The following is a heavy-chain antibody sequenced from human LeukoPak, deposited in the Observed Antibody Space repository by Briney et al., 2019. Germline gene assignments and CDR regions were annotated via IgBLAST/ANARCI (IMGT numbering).Heavy chain of an antibody. D-gene: IGHD6-13*01. CDR2: IYYSGNT. V-gene: IGHV4-39*01. J-gene: IGHJ4*02. CDR3: ARLPSGTLDY. Sequence: SETLSLTCTVSGGSINSGTYYWGWVRQPPGKGLEWIGTIYYSGNTYYNPSLKGRFPISIDTSKNQFSLKLSSVTAADTAVYYWARLPSGTLDYWGQGTLVTVSS. CDR1: GGSINSGTYY.